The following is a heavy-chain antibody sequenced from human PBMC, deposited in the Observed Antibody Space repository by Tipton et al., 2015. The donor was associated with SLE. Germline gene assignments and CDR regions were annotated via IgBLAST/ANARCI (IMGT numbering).Heavy chain of an antibody. V-gene: IGHV3-30-3*01. J-gene: IGHJ3*02. D-gene: IGHD6-19*01. CDR2: TSFDGSNK. CDR1: GFTFGSFA. Sequence: SLRLSCAASGFTFGSFAMHWVRQAPGKGLEWVAVTSFDGSNKYYADSVKGRFTISRDNSKNTLYLQMNSLRAEDTAVYYCAREIAVADYDAFDIWGQGTMVTVSS. CDR3: AREIAVADYDAFDI.